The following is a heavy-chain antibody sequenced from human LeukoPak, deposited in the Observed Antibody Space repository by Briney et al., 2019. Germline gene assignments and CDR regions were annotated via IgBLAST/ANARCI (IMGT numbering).Heavy chain of an antibody. V-gene: IGHV3-11*04. CDR1: GFSLSDYY. CDR3: ARDQGMGATTENAFDI. CDR2: ISSSGSTI. J-gene: IGHJ3*02. Sequence: GGSLRLSCAASGFSLSDYYMSWIRQAPGKGLEWVSYISSSGSTIYYADSVKGRFTISRDNAKNSLYLQMNSLRAEDTAVYYCARDQGMGATTENAFDIWGQGTMVTVSS. D-gene: IGHD1-26*01.